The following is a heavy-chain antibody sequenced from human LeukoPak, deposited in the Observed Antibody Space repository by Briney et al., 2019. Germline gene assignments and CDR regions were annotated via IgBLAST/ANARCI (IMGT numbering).Heavy chain of an antibody. J-gene: IGHJ4*02. V-gene: IGHV1-18*01. Sequence: ASVKVSCKASGYTFTSYPISWVRQAPGQGLEWMGWITTYNGNTHYAQKLQGRVTMTTETSTSTAYMDLRGLGSDDTAVYYCARGYDYGDYVGDFDYWGQGTLVTVSS. CDR2: ITTYNGNT. CDR1: GYTFTSYP. D-gene: IGHD4-17*01. CDR3: ARGYDYGDYVGDFDY.